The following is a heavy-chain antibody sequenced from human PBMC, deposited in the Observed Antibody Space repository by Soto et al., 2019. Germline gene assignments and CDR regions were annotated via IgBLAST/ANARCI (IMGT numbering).Heavy chain of an antibody. CDR2: IDWDDDK. V-gene: IGHV2-70*01. Sequence: SGPTLVKPTQTLTLTCTFSGFSLSTSGMCVSWIRQPPGKALEWLALIDWDDDKYYSTSLKTRLTISKDTSKNQVVLTMTNMDPVDTATYYCARIRIGTGLSSGYYFDYWGQGTLVTVSS. J-gene: IGHJ4*02. D-gene: IGHD1-26*01. CDR3: ARIRIGTGLSSGYYFDY. CDR1: GFSLSTSGMC.